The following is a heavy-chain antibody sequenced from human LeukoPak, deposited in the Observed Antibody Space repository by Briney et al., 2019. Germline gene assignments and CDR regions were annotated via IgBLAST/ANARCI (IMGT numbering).Heavy chain of an antibody. J-gene: IGHJ4*02. V-gene: IGHV4-59*01. Sequence: SETLSLTCTVSGGSISIYYWNWIRQPPGKGLEWIGYIYYSGATNYNPSLKSRVTTSVDTSKNQFSPKRSSVTAADTAVYYCARGVYIAAAQYGFWGEGTLVTVSS. D-gene: IGHD6-13*01. CDR3: ARGVYIAAAQYGF. CDR1: GGSISIYY. CDR2: IYYSGAT.